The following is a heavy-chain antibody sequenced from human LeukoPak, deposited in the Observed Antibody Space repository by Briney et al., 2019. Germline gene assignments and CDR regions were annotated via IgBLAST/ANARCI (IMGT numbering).Heavy chain of an antibody. V-gene: IGHV3-53*01. Sequence: GGSLRLSCAASGFTVSSNYMSWVRQAPGKGLEWVSVIYSGGSTYYADSVKGRFTISRDNSKNTLYLQMNSLRAEDTAVYYCARGMSDPPDFDYWGQGTLVTVSS. CDR2: IYSGGST. CDR3: ARGMSDPPDFDY. J-gene: IGHJ4*02. CDR1: GFTVSSNY.